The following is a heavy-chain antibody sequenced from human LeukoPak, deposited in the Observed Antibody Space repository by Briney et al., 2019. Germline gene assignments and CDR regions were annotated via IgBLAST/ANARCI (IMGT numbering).Heavy chain of an antibody. V-gene: IGHV4-4*07. CDR1: GGSISSYY. D-gene: IGHD4-17*01. CDR3: ARALDYGDFPTANWFDP. CDR2: IYTSGST. Sequence: KPSETLSLTCTVSGGSISSYYWSWIRQPAGKGLEWIGRIYTSGSTNYSPSLKSRVTMSVDTSKNQFSLKLSSVTAADTAVYYCARALDYGDFPTANWFDPWGQGTLVTVSS. J-gene: IGHJ5*02.